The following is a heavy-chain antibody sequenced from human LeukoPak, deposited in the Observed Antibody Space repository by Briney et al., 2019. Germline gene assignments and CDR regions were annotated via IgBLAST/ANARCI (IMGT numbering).Heavy chain of an antibody. CDR1: GYTFSSYG. Sequence: ASVKVSRRASGYTFSSYGISWVRQAPGQGLEWMGWISAYNGNTNYAQKFHDRVTITRDISANIAYMELSSLTSEDTAVYYCARGSYYYGSGSFMGSDYWGQGTLVTVSS. CDR3: ARGSYYYGSGSFMGSDY. D-gene: IGHD3-10*01. J-gene: IGHJ4*02. CDR2: ISAYNGNT. V-gene: IGHV1-18*01.